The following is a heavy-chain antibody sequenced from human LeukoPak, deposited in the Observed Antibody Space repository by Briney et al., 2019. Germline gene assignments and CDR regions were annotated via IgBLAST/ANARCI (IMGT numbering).Heavy chain of an antibody. CDR3: AREDPGGGWLDP. CDR1: GGSISSGGYY. CDR2: IYYSGST. J-gene: IGHJ5*02. Sequence: PSETLSLTCTVSGGSISSGGYYWSWIRQHPGKGLEWIGYIYYSGSTYYNPSLKSRVTISEDTSKTQFSLKLSSVTAADTAVYFCAREDPGGGWLDPWGQGTLVTVSS. D-gene: IGHD3-10*01. V-gene: IGHV4-31*03.